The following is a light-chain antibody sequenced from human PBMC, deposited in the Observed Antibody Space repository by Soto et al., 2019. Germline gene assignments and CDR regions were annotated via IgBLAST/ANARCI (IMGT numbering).Light chain of an antibody. V-gene: IGKV3-15*01. CDR1: RSVSSN. CDR2: GAS. Sequence: EIVMTQSPATLSVSPGERATLHCRASRSVSSNLGWYQHKPGQALRLFIYGASTRATGIPARFSGSGSGTDFTLTISGLQSEDFAVYYCQQYNDWPPGYTFGQGTKVDIK. J-gene: IGKJ2*01. CDR3: QQYNDWPPGYT.